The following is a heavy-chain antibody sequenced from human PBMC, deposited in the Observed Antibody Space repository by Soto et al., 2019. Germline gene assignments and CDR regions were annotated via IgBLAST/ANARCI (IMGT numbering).Heavy chain of an antibody. V-gene: IGHV4-59*12. CDR3: TTDSYSTLKLVRFDY. Sequence: SETLSLTCTVSGGSMDSYYWSWLRQSPGKGLEWLGYSHYSGSTIYNPSLKSRITISMDTSKRQFSLKLSSVTAADTAVYYCTTDSYSTLKLVRFDYWGLGTLVTVSS. CDR2: SHYSGST. D-gene: IGHD1-7*01. J-gene: IGHJ4*01. CDR1: GGSMDSYY.